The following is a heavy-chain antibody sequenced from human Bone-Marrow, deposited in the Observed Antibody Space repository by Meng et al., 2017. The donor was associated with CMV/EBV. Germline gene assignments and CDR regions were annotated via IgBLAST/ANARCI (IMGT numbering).Heavy chain of an antibody. CDR1: GYRFTSYW. D-gene: IGHD6-6*01. V-gene: IGHV5-51*01. CDR2: IYPGDSDT. CDR3: ARHREDSSSLRVDY. Sequence: GESLKISCKGSGYRFTSYWIGWVRQMPGKGLEWMGIIYPGDSDTRYSPSFQGQVTISADKSTSTAYLQWSSLKASDTAMYYCARHREDSSSLRVDYWGQGTLVTVSS. J-gene: IGHJ4*02.